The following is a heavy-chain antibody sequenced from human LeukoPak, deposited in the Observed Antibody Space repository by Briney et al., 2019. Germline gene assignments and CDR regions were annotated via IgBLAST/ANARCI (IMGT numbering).Heavy chain of an antibody. CDR3: ARHVSSDLRIVVVTSDWYFDR. J-gene: IGHJ2*01. CDR1: GGSMSSSRFY. D-gene: IGHD2-21*02. Sequence: SETLSLTCIVSGGSMSSSRFYWGWIRQPPGKGLEWIGTIYYSGSTYYNPSLKSRVTISADTSKNQFSLTLSPVTAADTGVYYCARHVSSDLRIVVVTSDWYFDRWGRGTLVTVSS. V-gene: IGHV4-39*01. CDR2: IYYSGST.